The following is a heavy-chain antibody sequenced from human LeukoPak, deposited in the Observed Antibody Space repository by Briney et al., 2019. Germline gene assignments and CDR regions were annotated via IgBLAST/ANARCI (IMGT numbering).Heavy chain of an antibody. CDR1: GFTFSSYA. J-gene: IGHJ4*02. V-gene: IGHV3-23*01. D-gene: IGHD3-10*01. CDR3: AKGRDTLVRGVIITTRFDN. Sequence: GGSLRLSCAASGFTFSSYAMTWVRQAPGKGLEWVAGISGSGGTTYYADSVKGRLTVSRDNSKNTLYLQMHSLRAEDTAVYYCAKGRDTLVRGVIITTRFDNWGQGTLVTVSS. CDR2: ISGSGGTT.